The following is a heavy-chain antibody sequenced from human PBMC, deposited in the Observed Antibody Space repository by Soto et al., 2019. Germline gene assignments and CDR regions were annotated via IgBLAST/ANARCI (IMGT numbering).Heavy chain of an antibody. CDR1: GFTFSSYW. D-gene: IGHD4-17*01. J-gene: IGHJ6*02. V-gene: IGHV3-7*01. Sequence: EVQLVESGGGLVQPGGSLRLSCAASGFTFSSYWMSWVRQAPGKGLEWVANIKQDGSEKYYVDSVKGRFTISRDNAKNSLYLQMNSLRAEDTAVYYCARSSFTVSGYYYCGMDVWGQGTTVTVSS. CDR2: IKQDGSEK. CDR3: ARSSFTVSGYYYCGMDV.